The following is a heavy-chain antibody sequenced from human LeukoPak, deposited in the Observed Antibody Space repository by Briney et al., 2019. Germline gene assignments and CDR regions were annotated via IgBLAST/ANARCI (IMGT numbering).Heavy chain of an antibody. V-gene: IGHV3-11*04. CDR1: GFTFSDYY. D-gene: IGHD1-26*01. CDR2: ISSSGSTI. CDR3: AGEDENYSGSYYDY. J-gene: IGHJ4*02. Sequence: GGSLRLSCAASGFTFSDYYMSWIRQAPGKGLEWVSYISSSGSTIYYADSVKGRFTISRDNAKNSLYLQMNSLRAEDTAEYYCAGEDENYSGSYYDYWGQGTLVTVSS.